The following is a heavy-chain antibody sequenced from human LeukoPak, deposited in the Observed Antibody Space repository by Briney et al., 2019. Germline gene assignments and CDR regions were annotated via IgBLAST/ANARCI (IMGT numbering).Heavy chain of an antibody. D-gene: IGHD6-19*01. Sequence: SETLSLTCAVSGYSISSGYYWGWIRQPPGKGLEWIGSIYHSGSTYYNPSLKSRVTISVDTSKNQFSLKLSSVTAADTAVYYCARRGIVAGTSIYFDYWGQGTLVTVSS. J-gene: IGHJ4*02. CDR2: IYHSGST. CDR3: ARRGIVAGTSIYFDY. V-gene: IGHV4-38-2*01. CDR1: GYSISSGYY.